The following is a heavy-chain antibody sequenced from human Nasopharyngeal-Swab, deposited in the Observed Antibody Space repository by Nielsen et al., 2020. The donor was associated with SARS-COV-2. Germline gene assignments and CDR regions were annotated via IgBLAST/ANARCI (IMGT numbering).Heavy chain of an antibody. CDR3: ATAFGVTMISPCNY. CDR2: ISSSSSYI. V-gene: IGHV3-21*01. D-gene: IGHD3-22*01. J-gene: IGHJ4*02. CDR1: GFTFDSYA. Sequence: GESLKISCAASGFTFDSYAMTWVRQAPGKGLEWVSSISSSSSYIYYADSVKGRFTISRDNAKNSLYLQMNSLRAEDTAVYYCATAFGVTMISPCNYWGQGTLVTVSS.